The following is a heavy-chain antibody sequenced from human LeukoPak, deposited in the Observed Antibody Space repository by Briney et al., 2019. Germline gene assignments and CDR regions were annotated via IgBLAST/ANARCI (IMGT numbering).Heavy chain of an antibody. J-gene: IGHJ3*02. D-gene: IGHD3-9*01. CDR1: GGSFSGYY. CDR3: ARDGAITILSNVKYAFDI. CDR2: INHSGST. V-gene: IGHV4-34*01. Sequence: PSETLSLTCAVYGGSFSGYYWSWIRQPPGKGLEWIGEINHSGSTNYNPSLKSRVTISVDTSKNQFSLKLSSVTAADTAVYYCARDGAITILSNVKYAFDIWGQGTMVTVSS.